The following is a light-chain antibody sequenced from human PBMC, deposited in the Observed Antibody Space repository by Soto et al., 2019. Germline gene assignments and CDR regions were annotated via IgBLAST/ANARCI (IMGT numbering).Light chain of an antibody. CDR3: QQYNNWPPIT. CDR2: GAS. Sequence: EKVMTQSPSTLSVSPGERATLSWGASRSVSSNLAWYQQKPGQAPRLLVYGASSRATGIPVRFSGSGSGTEFTLTISSLQSEDFAVYYCQQYNNWPPITFGQGTRLEIK. CDR1: RSVSSN. J-gene: IGKJ5*01. V-gene: IGKV3-15*01.